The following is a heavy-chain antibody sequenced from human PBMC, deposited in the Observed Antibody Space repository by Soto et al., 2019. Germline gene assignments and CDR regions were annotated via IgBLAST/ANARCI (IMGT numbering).Heavy chain of an antibody. Sequence: GGSLRLSCVASGFTFSSYGMHWVRQAPGKGLEWVAVIWYDGSNKYYADSVKGRFTISRGNSKNTLYLQMNSLRAEDTAVYYCARETYYGSGSYPDYWGQGTLVTVSS. V-gene: IGHV3-33*08. CDR1: GFTFSSYG. CDR2: IWYDGSNK. CDR3: ARETYYGSGSYPDY. D-gene: IGHD3-10*01. J-gene: IGHJ4*02.